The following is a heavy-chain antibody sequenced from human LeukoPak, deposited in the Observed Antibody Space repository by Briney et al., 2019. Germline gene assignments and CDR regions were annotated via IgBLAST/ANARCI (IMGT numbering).Heavy chain of an antibody. CDR3: TNTL. CDR2: ISASGGST. CDR1: GFTFSSYP. J-gene: IGHJ3*01. Sequence: GGSLRLPCAASGFTFSSYPMSWVRQAPGKGLEWVSLISASGGSTYYADSVKGRFTISRDNSKNTLYLQMNSLRAEDTAIYYCTNTLWGQGTMVTVSS. V-gene: IGHV3-23*01.